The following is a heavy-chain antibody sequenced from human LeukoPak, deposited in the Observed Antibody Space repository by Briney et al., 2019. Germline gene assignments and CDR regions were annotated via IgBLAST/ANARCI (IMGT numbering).Heavy chain of an antibody. D-gene: IGHD6-19*01. CDR3: ARVPSIAVAGIDYFDY. CDR2: INHSGST. V-gene: IGHV4-34*01. J-gene: IGHJ4*02. Sequence: MTSETLSLTCAVYGGSFSGYYWSWIRQPPGKGLEWIGEINHSGSTNYNPSLKSRVTISVDTSKNQFSLKLSSVTAADTAVYYCARVPSIAVAGIDYFDYWGQGTLVTVSS. CDR1: GGSFSGYY.